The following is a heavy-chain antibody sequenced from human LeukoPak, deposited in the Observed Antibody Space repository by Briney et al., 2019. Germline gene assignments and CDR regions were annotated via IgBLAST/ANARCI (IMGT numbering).Heavy chain of an antibody. CDR2: INPNSGGT. D-gene: IGHD2-15*01. Sequence: ASVKVSCKASGYTFTGYYMHWVRQAPGQGLEWMGWINPNSGGTNYAQKFQGRVTMTRDTSISTAYMELSRLRSDDTAVYYCARGRGYCSGGSCHRLNNFDYWGQGTLVTVSS. J-gene: IGHJ4*02. CDR3: ARGRGYCSGGSCHRLNNFDY. V-gene: IGHV1-2*02. CDR1: GYTFTGYY.